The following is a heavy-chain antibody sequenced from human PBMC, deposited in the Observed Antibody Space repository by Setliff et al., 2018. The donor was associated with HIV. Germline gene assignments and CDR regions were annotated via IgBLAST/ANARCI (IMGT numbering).Heavy chain of an antibody. V-gene: IGHV4-34*01. J-gene: IGHJ4*02. CDR3: AREHVYYNFWSGSHGSPDFNY. Sequence: SETLSLTCAVSGGTFSLHYYTWIRQSPLRGLEWIGEINHSGGTRYNPSLESRVTMSLDSSRKQFSLRLISVTAADTALYFCAREHVYYNFWSGSHGSPDFNYWGQGTLVTVSS. CDR1: GGTFSLHY. CDR2: INHSGGT. D-gene: IGHD3-3*01.